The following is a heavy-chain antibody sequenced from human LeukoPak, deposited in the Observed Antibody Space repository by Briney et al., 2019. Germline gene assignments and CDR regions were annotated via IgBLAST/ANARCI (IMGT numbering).Heavy chain of an antibody. V-gene: IGHV3-7*02. CDR1: GFTFRSYW. J-gene: IGHJ4*02. CDR2: IKQDGSEK. CDR3: ARSYCSSTSCYADY. Sequence: PGGSLRLSCAASGFTFRSYWMSWVRQAPGKGLEWVANIKQDGSEKYYADSVKGRFTISRDNSKNTLYLQMNSLRAEDTAVYYCARSYCSSTSCYADYWGQGTLVTVSS. D-gene: IGHD2-2*01.